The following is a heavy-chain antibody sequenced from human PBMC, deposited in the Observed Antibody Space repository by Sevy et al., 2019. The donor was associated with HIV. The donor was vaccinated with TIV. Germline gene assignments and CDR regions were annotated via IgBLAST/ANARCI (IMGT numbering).Heavy chain of an antibody. CDR3: ARDTTPLWLGDILTGYYDAGFDY. Sequence: SETLSLTCTVSGGSISSYYWSWIRQPPGKGLEWIGYIYYSGSTNYNPSLKSRVTISVDTSKNQFSLKLSSVTAADTAVYYCARDTTPLWLGDILTGYYDAGFDYWGQRTLVTVSS. CDR2: IYYSGST. D-gene: IGHD3-9*01. CDR1: GGSISSYY. J-gene: IGHJ4*02. V-gene: IGHV4-59*13.